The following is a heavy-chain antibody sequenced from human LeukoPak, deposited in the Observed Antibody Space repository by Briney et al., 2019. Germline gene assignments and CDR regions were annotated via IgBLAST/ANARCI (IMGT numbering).Heavy chain of an antibody. CDR1: GFTFSSYS. Sequence: KTGGSLRLSCAASGFTFSSYSMNWVRQAPGKGLEWVSPISSSSSYIYYADSVKGRFTISRDNAKNSLHLQMNSLRAEDTAVYYCARRHDYSNYPDYWGQGTLVTVSS. CDR2: ISSSSSYI. CDR3: ARRHDYSNYPDY. J-gene: IGHJ4*02. D-gene: IGHD4-11*01. V-gene: IGHV3-21*01.